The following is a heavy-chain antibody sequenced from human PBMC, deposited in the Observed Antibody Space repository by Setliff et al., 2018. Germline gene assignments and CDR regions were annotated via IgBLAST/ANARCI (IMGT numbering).Heavy chain of an antibody. CDR3: AKDRGRGGWHMNFDS. Sequence: GGSLRLSCVTSGFTFSTYWMHWVRQAPGQGLVWVARISTDGSSITYADSVKGRFTISRDNARNTLYLQMNSLRAEDTAIYYCAKDRGRGGWHMNFDSWGQGTLVTVSS. V-gene: IGHV3-74*03. CDR2: ISTDGSSI. D-gene: IGHD6-19*01. CDR1: GFTFSTYW. J-gene: IGHJ4*02.